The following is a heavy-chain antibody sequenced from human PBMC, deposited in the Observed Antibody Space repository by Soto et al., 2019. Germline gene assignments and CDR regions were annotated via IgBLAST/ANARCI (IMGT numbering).Heavy chain of an antibody. V-gene: IGHV3-30*18. Sequence: SLRLSCAASGFTFSSYGMHWVRQAPGKGLEWVAVISYDGSNKYYAGSVKGRFTISRDNSKNTLYLQMNSLRAEDTAVYYCAKYGFGEPFDYWGQGTLVTVSS. CDR1: GFTFSSYG. CDR2: ISYDGSNK. J-gene: IGHJ4*02. CDR3: AKYGFGEPFDY. D-gene: IGHD3-10*01.